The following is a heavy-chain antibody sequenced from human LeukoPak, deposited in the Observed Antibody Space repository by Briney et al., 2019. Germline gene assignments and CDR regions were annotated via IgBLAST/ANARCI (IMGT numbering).Heavy chain of an antibody. CDR1: GGSFSGYY. Sequence: SETLSLTCAVYGGSFSGYYWSWIRQPPGKGLEWIGEINHSGSTNYNPSLKSRVTISVDTSKNQFSLKLSSVTAADTAVYYCARDDASPWGQGTMVTVSS. J-gene: IGHJ3*01. CDR3: ARDDASP. CDR2: INHSGST. V-gene: IGHV4-34*01.